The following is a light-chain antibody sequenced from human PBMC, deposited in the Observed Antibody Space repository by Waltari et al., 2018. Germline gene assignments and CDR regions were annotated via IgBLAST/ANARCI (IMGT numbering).Light chain of an antibody. CDR1: QSISRY. Sequence: EIVLTQSPGTLSLSPGERATLSCRASQSISRYLAWYQQKPGQAPRLLIYAASSRATGIPDRFSGSGSGTDFSLTISRLEPEDFAVHYCQNHERLPAMFGQGTKVEIK. CDR2: AAS. V-gene: IGKV3-20*01. J-gene: IGKJ1*01. CDR3: QNHERLPAM.